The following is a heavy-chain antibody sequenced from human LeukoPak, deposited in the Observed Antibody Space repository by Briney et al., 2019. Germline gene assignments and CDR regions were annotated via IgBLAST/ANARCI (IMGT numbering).Heavy chain of an antibody. D-gene: IGHD6-13*01. Sequence: SETLSLTSTVSGGSISSYYWSWIRQPPGKGLEWIGYIYYSGSTNYNPSLKSRVTISVDTSKNQFSLKLSSVTAADTAVYYCARYSSSWWGAFDIWGQGTMVTVSS. V-gene: IGHV4-59*01. CDR1: GGSISSYY. CDR3: ARYSSSWWGAFDI. CDR2: IYYSGST. J-gene: IGHJ3*02.